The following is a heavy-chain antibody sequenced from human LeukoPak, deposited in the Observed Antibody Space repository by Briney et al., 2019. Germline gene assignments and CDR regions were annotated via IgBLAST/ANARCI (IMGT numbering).Heavy chain of an antibody. V-gene: IGHV3-74*01. D-gene: IGHD2/OR15-2a*01. CDR3: VSFYETY. CDR1: GNYW. CDR2: IDSDGSWT. Sequence: GGSLRLSCAASGNYWMHWVRQVPGKGLVWVSHIDSDGSWTSYADSVKGRFAISKDNAKNTVYLQMNSLRAEDTAVYYCVSFYETYWGRGTLVTVSS. J-gene: IGHJ4*02.